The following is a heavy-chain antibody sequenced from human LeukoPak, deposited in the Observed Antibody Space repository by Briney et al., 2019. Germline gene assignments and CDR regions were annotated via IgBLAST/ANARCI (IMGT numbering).Heavy chain of an antibody. D-gene: IGHD6-13*01. Sequence: SETLSLTCTVSGGPISSYYWSWIRQPAGKGLEWIGRIYTSGSTNYNPSLKSRVTMSVDTSKNQFSLKLSSVTAADTAVYYCARGVWLQQQLVYYYYYMDVWGKGTTVTVSS. CDR3: ARGVWLQQQLVYYYYYMDV. V-gene: IGHV4-4*07. CDR1: GGPISSYY. CDR2: IYTSGST. J-gene: IGHJ6*03.